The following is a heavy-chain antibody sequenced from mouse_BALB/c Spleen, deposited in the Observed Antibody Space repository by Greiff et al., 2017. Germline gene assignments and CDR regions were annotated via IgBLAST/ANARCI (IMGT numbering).Heavy chain of an antibody. CDR1: GFTFTDYY. CDR2: IRNKANGYTT. J-gene: IGHJ4*01. V-gene: IGHV7-3*02. Sequence: EVHLVVSGGGLVQPGGFLILSCATFGFTFTDYYMIWVRQSPGKALEWLGFIRNKANGYTTEYSASVKGRFTISRDNSQSILYIQMNTLRAEDSATYYCAKDGYDDAMDYWGQGVSDTVSS. D-gene: IGHD2-2*01. CDR3: AKDGYDDAMDY.